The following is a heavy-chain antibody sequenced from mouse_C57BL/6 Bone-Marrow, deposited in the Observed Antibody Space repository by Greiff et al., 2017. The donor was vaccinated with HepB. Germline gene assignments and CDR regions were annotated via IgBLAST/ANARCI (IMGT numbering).Heavy chain of an antibody. D-gene: IGHD4-1*01. CDR2: IDPSDSYT. V-gene: IGHV1-59*01. CDR1: GYTFTSYW. J-gene: IGHJ3*01. Sequence: QVQLQQPGAELVRPGTSVKLSCKASGYTFTSYWMHWVKQRPGQGLEWIGVIDPSDSYTNYNHKFKGKATLTVDTSSSTAYMQLSSLTSEDSAVYYCTRGENCTWCAYWGQGTLVTVSA. CDR3: TRGENCTWCAY.